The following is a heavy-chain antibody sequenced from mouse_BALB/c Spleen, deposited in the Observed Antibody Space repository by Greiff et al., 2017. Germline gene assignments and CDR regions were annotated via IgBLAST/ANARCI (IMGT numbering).Heavy chain of an antibody. CDR3: ARRKNWDDYAMDY. CDR1: GYTFTSYW. CDR2: INPSTGYT. J-gene: IGHJ4*01. D-gene: IGHD4-1*01. Sequence: VQLVESGAELAKPGASVKMSCKASGYTFTSYWMHWVKQRPGQGLEWIGYINPSTGYTEYNQKFKDKATLTADKSSSTAYMQLSSLTSEDSAVYYCARRKNWDDYAMDYWGQGTSVTVSS. V-gene: IGHV1-7*01.